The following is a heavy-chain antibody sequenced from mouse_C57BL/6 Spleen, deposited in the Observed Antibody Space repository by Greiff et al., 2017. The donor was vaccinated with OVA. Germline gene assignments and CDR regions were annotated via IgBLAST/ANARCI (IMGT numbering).Heavy chain of an antibody. CDR1: GYTFTSYW. Sequence: QVQLQQPGAELVKPGASVKMSCKASGYTFTSYWITWVKQRPGQGLEWIGDIYPGSGSTNYNERFKSKATLTVDTSSSTAYMQRSSLTSEDSAVYYCARGVLDYYGSSYYAMDYWGQGTSVTVSS. CDR2: IYPGSGST. CDR3: ARGVLDYYGSSYYAMDY. D-gene: IGHD1-1*01. V-gene: IGHV1-55*01. J-gene: IGHJ4*01.